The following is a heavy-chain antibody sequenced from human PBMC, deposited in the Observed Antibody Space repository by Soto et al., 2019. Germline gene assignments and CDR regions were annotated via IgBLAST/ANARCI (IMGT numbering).Heavy chain of an antibody. CDR3: ARPGWLQPRIDYYYYGMDV. D-gene: IGHD5-12*01. V-gene: IGHV4-34*01. Sequence: PSETLSLTCAVYGGSFSGYYWSWIRQPPGKGLEWIGEINHSGSTNYNPSLKSRVTISVDTSKNQFSLKLSSVTAADTAVYYCARPGWLQPRIDYYYYGMDVWGQGTTVTVSS. J-gene: IGHJ6*02. CDR1: GGSFSGYY. CDR2: INHSGST.